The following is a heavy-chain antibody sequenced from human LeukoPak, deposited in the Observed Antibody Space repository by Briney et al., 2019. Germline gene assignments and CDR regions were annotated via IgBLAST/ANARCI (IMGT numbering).Heavy chain of an antibody. J-gene: IGHJ4*02. CDR2: IYYSGST. D-gene: IGHD6-19*01. CDR3: ARGDSSGWPFDY. CDR1: GGSISGYY. V-gene: IGHV4-39*01. Sequence: PSETLSLTCTVSGGSISGYYWGWIRQPPGKGLEWIGSIYYSGSTYYNPSLKSRVTISVDTSKNQFSLKLSSVTAADTAVYYCARGDSSGWPFDYWGQGTLVTVSS.